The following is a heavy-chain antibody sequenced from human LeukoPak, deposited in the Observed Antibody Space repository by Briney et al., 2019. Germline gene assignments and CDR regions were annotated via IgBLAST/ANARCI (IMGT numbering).Heavy chain of an antibody. J-gene: IGHJ3*02. D-gene: IGHD3-22*01. CDR1: GGTFSSYA. CDR3: ARDSSGSEGAFDI. CDR2: IIPILGIA. V-gene: IGHV1-69*04. Sequence: SVKVSCKASGGTFSSYAISWVRQAPGQGLGWMGRIIPILGIANYAQKFQGRVTITADKSTSTAYMELSSLRSEDTAVYYCARDSSGSEGAFDIWGQGTMVTVSS.